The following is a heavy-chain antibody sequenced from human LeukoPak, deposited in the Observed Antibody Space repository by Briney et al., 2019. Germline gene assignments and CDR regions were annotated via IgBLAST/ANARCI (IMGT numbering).Heavy chain of an antibody. J-gene: IGHJ3*02. CDR2: INPNSGGT. D-gene: IGHD3-22*01. CDR1: GYTFTGYY. CDR3: ARAPPLYYYDSSGYYADAFDI. Sequence: ASVKVSCKASGYTFTGYYMHWVRQAPGQRLEWMGWINPNSGGTNYAQKFQGRVTMTRDTSISTAYMELSRLRSDDTAVYYCARAPPLYYYDSSGYYADAFDIWGQGTMVTVSS. V-gene: IGHV1-2*02.